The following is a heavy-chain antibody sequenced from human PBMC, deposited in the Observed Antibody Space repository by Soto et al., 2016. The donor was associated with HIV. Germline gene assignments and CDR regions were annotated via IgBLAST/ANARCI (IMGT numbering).Heavy chain of an antibody. CDR3: ARDGYSSKDYFDY. CDR2: ISSGGSTI. V-gene: IGHV3-11*04. CDR1: GFTFSNYY. Sequence: VQLVESGGGLVKPGGSLRLSCGASGFTFSNYYMSWIRQAPGKGLEWISYISSGGSTIYYADSVKGRFTISRDNANKSLYLQMNSLRAEDTAMYYCARDGYSSKDYFDYWGQGTLVTVSS. D-gene: IGHD6-13*01. J-gene: IGHJ4*02.